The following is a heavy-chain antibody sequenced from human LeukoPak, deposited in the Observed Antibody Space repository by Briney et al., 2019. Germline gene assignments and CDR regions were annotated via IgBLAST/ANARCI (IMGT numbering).Heavy chain of an antibody. J-gene: IGHJ4*02. V-gene: IGHV3-21*01. D-gene: IGHD4-17*01. CDR1: GFTFSSYS. Sequence: GGSLRLSCAASGFTFSSYSMNWVRQAPGKGLGWVSSISSSSSYIYYADSVKGRFTISRDNAKNSLYLQMNSLRAEDTAVYYCARSMTTVTIDYWGQGTLVTVSS. CDR2: ISSSSSYI. CDR3: ARSMTTVTIDY.